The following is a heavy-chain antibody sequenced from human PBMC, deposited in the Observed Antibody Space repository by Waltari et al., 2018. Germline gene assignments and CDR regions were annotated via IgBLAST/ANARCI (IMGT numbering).Heavy chain of an antibody. CDR2: IIPILGIA. D-gene: IGHD2-21*02. CDR1: GGTFSSYA. J-gene: IGHJ6*03. CDR3: ARAGSSGGNSGSSYYYYMDV. V-gene: IGHV1-69*04. Sequence: QVQGVQSGAEVKKPGSAVKVSCKASGGTFSSYASSWVRQAPGQGLEWMGGIIPILGIANYAQKFTGSVPITAAESTSTAYMELPSLRSEATALYYCARAGSSGGNSGSSYYYYMDVWLQRTTVTVSS.